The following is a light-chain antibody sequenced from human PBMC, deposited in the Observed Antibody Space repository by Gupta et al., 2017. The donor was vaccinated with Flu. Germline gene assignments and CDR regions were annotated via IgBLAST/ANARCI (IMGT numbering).Light chain of an antibody. V-gene: IGKV2-30*01. CDR2: QVS. CDR3: RQGAHWPWA. CDR1: QGLVYSDGNTY. Sequence: DVVMTQSPLSLPVTLGQPASISCRSSQGLVYSDGNTYLHWFQQMPGQSPRRLTYQVSYRDSGVPDRFSGSGSGTDFTLKIIRVEAEDVGIYFCRQGAHWPWAFGQGTKVEIK. J-gene: IGKJ1*01.